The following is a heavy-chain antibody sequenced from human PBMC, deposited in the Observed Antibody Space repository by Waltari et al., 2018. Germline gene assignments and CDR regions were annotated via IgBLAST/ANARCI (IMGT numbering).Heavy chain of an antibody. CDR1: GASIRSTRYS. CDR3: VYGSGSYYISNFDY. Sequence: QLQLRESGPGLVKPSETLSLTCTVSGASIRSTRYSWGWIRQPPGKGLEWIGGIYYSGSTYYNPSLKSRVSISVDTSKNQFSLKLSSVTAADTAVYYCVYGSGSYYISNFDYWGQGTLVTVSS. J-gene: IGHJ4*02. V-gene: IGHV4-39*01. D-gene: IGHD3-10*01. CDR2: IYYSGST.